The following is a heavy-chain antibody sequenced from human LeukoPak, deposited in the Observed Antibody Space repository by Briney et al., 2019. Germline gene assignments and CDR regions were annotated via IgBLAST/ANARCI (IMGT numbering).Heavy chain of an antibody. Sequence: SETLSLTYTVSGGSISSSSYYWGWIRQPPGKGLEWIGSMYYSGTTYYNPSLKSRVTIPVDTSKNQFSLKLSSVTAADTAVYYCARVAKYCTNGVCYGFDPWGQGTLVTVSS. CDR1: GGSISSSSYY. V-gene: IGHV4-39*07. CDR3: ARVAKYCTNGVCYGFDP. CDR2: MYYSGTT. D-gene: IGHD2-8*01. J-gene: IGHJ5*02.